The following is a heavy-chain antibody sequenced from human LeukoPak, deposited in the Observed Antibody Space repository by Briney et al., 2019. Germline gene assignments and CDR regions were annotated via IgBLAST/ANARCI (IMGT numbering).Heavy chain of an antibody. V-gene: IGHV4-34*01. Sequence: PGGSLRLSCAASGFTFSSYWMSWIRQPPGKGLEWIGEINHSGRTNYNPSLKSRVTISVDTSKKQFSLKLSSVTAADTAVYYCARGVDYYGVWGQGTLVTVSS. D-gene: IGHD3-10*01. CDR1: GFTFSSYW. J-gene: IGHJ4*02. CDR3: ARGVDYYGV. CDR2: INHSGRT.